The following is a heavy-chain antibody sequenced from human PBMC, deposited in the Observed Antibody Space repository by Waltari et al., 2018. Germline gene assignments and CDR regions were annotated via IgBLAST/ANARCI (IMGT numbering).Heavy chain of an antibody. CDR2: VFHSGTT. J-gene: IGHJ4*02. V-gene: IGHV4-39*01. D-gene: IGHD6-19*01. Sequence: QLRLQQSGPGLVKPSETLSLTCIVSGASITTRKYYWGWIRQPPGKGLEWIGSVFHSGTTHYNPSLKSRVTISVETSKNQISLKLSSVTAADTAVFYCAGGYSSGWYAYWGQGTLVTVPS. CDR3: AGGYSSGWYAY. CDR1: GASITTRKYY.